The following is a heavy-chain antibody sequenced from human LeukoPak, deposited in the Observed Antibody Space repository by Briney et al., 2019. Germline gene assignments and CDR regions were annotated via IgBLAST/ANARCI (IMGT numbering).Heavy chain of an antibody. V-gene: IGHV4-34*01. CDR1: GGSFSGYY. J-gene: IGHJ4*02. CDR2: INHSGST. Sequence: SETLSLTCAVYGGSFSGYYWSWIRQPPGKGLEWIGEINHSGSTNYNPSLKSRVTISVDTSKNQFSLKLSSVTAADTAVYYCARLCDILTGYSFDYWGQGTLVTVSS. D-gene: IGHD3-9*01. CDR3: ARLCDILTGYSFDY.